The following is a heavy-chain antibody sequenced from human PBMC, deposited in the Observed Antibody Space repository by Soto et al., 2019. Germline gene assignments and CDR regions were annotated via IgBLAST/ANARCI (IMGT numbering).Heavy chain of an antibody. D-gene: IGHD5-18*01. Sequence: GGSLRPSCAASGFTFSSYAMSWVRQAPGKGLEWVSAISGSGGSTYYADSVKGRFTISRDNSKNTLYLQMNSLRAEDTAVYYCAKDLRGYSYGLPAYYFDYWGQGTLVTVSS. CDR2: ISGSGGST. CDR3: AKDLRGYSYGLPAYYFDY. V-gene: IGHV3-23*01. J-gene: IGHJ4*02. CDR1: GFTFSSYA.